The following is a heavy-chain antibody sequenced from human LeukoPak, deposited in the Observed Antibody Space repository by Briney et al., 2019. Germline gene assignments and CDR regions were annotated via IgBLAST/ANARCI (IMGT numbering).Heavy chain of an antibody. CDR3: AKSRGESRGASNY. D-gene: IGHD1-26*01. CDR1: GFTFSSYA. CDR2: ISGSGDTT. V-gene: IGHV3-23*01. Sequence: PGGSLRLSCAASGFTFSSYAMNWVRQAPGKGLEWFSFISGSGDTTYYADSVKGRFTISRDNSKNTLYLQMNSLRAEDTAVYYCAKSRGESRGASNYWGQGTLVTVSS. J-gene: IGHJ4*02.